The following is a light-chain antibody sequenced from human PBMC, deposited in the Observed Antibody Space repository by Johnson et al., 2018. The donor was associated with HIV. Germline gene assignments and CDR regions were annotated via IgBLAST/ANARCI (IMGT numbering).Light chain of an antibody. CDR1: SSNIGSNT. CDR3: GTRDSSLSAGLYV. V-gene: IGLV1-44*01. CDR2: RNN. Sequence: QSVLTQPPSASGTPGQRVTISCSGSSSNIGSNTVNWYQQLPGTAPKLLIYRNNQRPSGVPDRFSGSKSGTSASLAISGLQAEDEADYYCGTRDSSLSAGLYVFGSGTKVTVL. J-gene: IGLJ1*01.